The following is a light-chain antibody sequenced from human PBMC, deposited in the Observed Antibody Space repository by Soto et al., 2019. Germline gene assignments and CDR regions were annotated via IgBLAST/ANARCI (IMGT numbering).Light chain of an antibody. CDR1: SSDVGGYNY. J-gene: IGLJ3*02. CDR3: SSYTTRTWV. V-gene: IGLV2-14*01. Sequence: QSVLTQPASVSGSPGQSITISCTGTSSDVGGYNYVSWYQHHPGKAPKLILYEVSTRPSGVSNRFSGSKSGNTASLTISGLQAEDEADYYCSSYTTRTWVFGGGTKLTVL. CDR2: EVS.